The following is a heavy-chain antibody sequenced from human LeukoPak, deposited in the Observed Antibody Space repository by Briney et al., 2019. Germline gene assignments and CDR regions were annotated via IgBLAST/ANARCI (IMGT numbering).Heavy chain of an antibody. J-gene: IGHJ4*02. V-gene: IGHV3-23*01. CDR3: AKEDSSGWNYYFDY. Sequence: GGSLRLSCAASGFTFTNAWMNWVRQAPGKGLEWVSGISGSGGRTYYADSVKGRFTISRDNSKNTLHLQMNSLRAEDTAVYYCAKEDSSGWNYYFDYWGQGTLVSVSS. D-gene: IGHD6-19*01. CDR1: GFTFTNAW. CDR2: ISGSGGRT.